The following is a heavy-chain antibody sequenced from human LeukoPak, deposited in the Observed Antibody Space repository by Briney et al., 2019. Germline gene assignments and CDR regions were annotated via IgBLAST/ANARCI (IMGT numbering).Heavy chain of an antibody. V-gene: IGHV4-59*01. CDR3: ARYYDFLTRPLDHCAFDI. Sequence: SETLSLTCTVSGGSIRGYYWSWIRQPPGKGLEWIGYICYGGSTNYNPSLKSRVTISVDTSKNQFSLKLSSVTAADTAVYYCARYYDFLTRPLDHCAFDIWGQGTMVTVSS. CDR2: ICYGGST. CDR1: GGSIRGYY. D-gene: IGHD3-9*01. J-gene: IGHJ3*02.